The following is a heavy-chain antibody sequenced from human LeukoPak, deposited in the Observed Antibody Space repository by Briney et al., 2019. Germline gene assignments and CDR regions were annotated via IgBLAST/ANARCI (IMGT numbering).Heavy chain of an antibody. V-gene: IGHV1-46*01. J-gene: IGHJ4*02. Sequence: GASVKVSCKASGYTFATYYMHWVRQTPAQGLEWMGIINPSGGSITYAQKFQGRVTMTRDTSTSTVYMELSSLRSEDTALYYRARAWPKGGFYFDYWGQGALVTVSS. CDR1: GYTFATYY. D-gene: IGHD3-16*01. CDR2: INPSGGSI. CDR3: ARAWPKGGFYFDY.